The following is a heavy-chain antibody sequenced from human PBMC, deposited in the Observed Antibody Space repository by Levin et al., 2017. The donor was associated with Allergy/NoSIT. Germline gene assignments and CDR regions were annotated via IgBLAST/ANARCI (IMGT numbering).Heavy chain of an antibody. D-gene: IGHD3-10*01. CDR3: ASIYYYGSGHFDY. CDR1: GGSISSYY. CDR2: IYYSGST. V-gene: IGHV4-59*08. J-gene: IGHJ4*02. Sequence: SCTVSGGSISSYYWSWIRQPPGKGLEWIGYIYYSGSTNYNPSLKSRVTISVDTSKNQFSLKLSSVTAADTAVYYCASIYYYGSGHFDYWGQGTLVTVSS.